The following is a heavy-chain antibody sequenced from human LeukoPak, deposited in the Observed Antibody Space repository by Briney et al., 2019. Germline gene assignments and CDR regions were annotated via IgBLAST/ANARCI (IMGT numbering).Heavy chain of an antibody. Sequence: SETLSLTCTVSGDSISNYYLSWIRQPPGKGLEWIGYIYYSGNTNYNPSLKSRVTISVDTSKNQFSLKLSSVTAADTAVYYCARDRGTGSYRDDAFDIWGQGTMVTVSS. CDR2: IYYSGNT. J-gene: IGHJ3*02. CDR1: GDSISNYY. V-gene: IGHV4-59*01. D-gene: IGHD1-26*01. CDR3: ARDRGTGSYRDDAFDI.